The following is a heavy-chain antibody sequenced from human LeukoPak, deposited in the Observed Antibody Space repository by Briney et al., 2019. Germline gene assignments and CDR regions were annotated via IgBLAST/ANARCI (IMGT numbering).Heavy chain of an antibody. CDR2: IIPIFGTA. J-gene: IGHJ4*02. Sequence: ASVNVSCKASGGTFSSYAISWVRQAPGQGLEWMGGIIPIFGTANYAQKFQGRVTITADESTSTAYMELSSLRSEDTAVYYCARAIEYSSSPGGYWGQGTLVTVSS. D-gene: IGHD6-6*01. CDR3: ARAIEYSSSPGGY. V-gene: IGHV1-69*01. CDR1: GGTFSSYA.